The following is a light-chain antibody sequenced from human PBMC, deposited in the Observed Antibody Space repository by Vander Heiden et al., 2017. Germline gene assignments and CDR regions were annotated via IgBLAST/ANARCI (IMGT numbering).Light chain of an antibody. Sequence: EIVLTQSPATLSLSLGERATLSCRASQSVSSYLAWYQQKPGQAPRLLIYDASSRATGIPARFSGSGSGTDFTLTISSLEPEDFAVYYCQQRSNWPPYTFGQGTKLEIK. CDR3: QQRSNWPPYT. CDR2: DAS. J-gene: IGKJ2*01. CDR1: QSVSSY. V-gene: IGKV3-11*01.